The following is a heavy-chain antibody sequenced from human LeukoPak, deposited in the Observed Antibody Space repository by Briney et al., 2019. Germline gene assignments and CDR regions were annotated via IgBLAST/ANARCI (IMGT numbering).Heavy chain of an antibody. V-gene: IGHV3-30*18. Sequence: GGSLRLSCAASGFTLSVYGMHWVRQAPGKGLEWVAVISYDGSNKYYADSVKGQFTISRDNSNNTLYLQMDSLGTEDTAVYYCAKDDWIFSKAFDIWGQGTMVTVSS. CDR3: AKDDWIFSKAFDI. CDR2: ISYDGSNK. J-gene: IGHJ3*02. D-gene: IGHD2-2*03. CDR1: GFTLSVYG.